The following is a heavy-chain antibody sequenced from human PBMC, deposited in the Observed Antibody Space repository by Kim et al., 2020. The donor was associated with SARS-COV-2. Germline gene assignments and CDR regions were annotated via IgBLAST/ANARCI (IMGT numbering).Heavy chain of an antibody. Sequence: DSVKGRFTISRDTSKNRLYLQMNSLRAEDTAVYYCAKAGYYDILTAYFDYWGQGTLVTVSS. CDR3: AKAGYYDILTAYFDY. D-gene: IGHD3-9*01. V-gene: IGHV3-23*03. J-gene: IGHJ4*02.